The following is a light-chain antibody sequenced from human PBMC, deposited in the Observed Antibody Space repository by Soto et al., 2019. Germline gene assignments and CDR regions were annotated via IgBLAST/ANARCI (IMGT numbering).Light chain of an antibody. CDR3: QQYDNWA. CDR2: DAS. V-gene: IGKV3-15*01. Sequence: EIVMTQSPATLSLSPGERATLSCRASQTIDNTLAWYQRKPGQAPRLLIYDASTRATGVPARFSGSGSGTDFTLTISSLQSEDFAVYYCQQYDNWALGQGTKVDLK. J-gene: IGKJ1*01. CDR1: QTIDNT.